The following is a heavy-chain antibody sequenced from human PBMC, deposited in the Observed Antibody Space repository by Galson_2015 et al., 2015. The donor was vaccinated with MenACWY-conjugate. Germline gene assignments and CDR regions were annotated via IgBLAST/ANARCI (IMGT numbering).Heavy chain of an antibody. J-gene: IGHJ4*02. CDR2: IKQDGNDK. V-gene: IGHV3-7*03. CDR3: ARGPRGQLPGVDFDY. D-gene: IGHD1-26*01. Sequence: SLRLSCAASGFTLSSYWMSWARQAPGKGLEWVASIKQDGNDKEYLDSVKGQFTISRDNARNSLYLQMNSLRAEDTAIYYCARGPRGQLPGVDFDYWGQGTLVTVSS. CDR1: GFTLSSYW.